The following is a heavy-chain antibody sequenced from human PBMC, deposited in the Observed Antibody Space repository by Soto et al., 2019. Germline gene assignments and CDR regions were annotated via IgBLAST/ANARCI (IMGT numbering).Heavy chain of an antibody. CDR1: GGSISSYY. J-gene: IGHJ4*02. CDR3: ARGAYSSRPDY. D-gene: IGHD6-13*01. V-gene: IGHV4-59*12. Sequence: SETLSLTCTVSGGSISSYYWSWIRQPPGKGLEWIGYIYYSGSTNYNPSLKSRVTISVDTSKNQFSLKLSSVTAADTAVYYCARGAYSSRPDYWGQGTLVTVSS. CDR2: IYYSGST.